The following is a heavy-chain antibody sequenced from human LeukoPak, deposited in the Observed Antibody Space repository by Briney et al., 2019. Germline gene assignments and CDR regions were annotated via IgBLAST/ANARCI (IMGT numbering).Heavy chain of an antibody. CDR1: GGSISSYY. CDR3: ARQKGDSSSSPDY. D-gene: IGHD6-6*01. CDR2: IYYSGST. V-gene: IGHV4-59*08. J-gene: IGHJ4*02. Sequence: AETLSLTCGVSGGSISSYYWSWIRQPPGKGLEWIGYIYYSGSTNYNPSLKSRVTISVGTSKNQFSLKLSSVTAADTAVYYCARQKGDSSSSPDYWGQGTLVTVSS.